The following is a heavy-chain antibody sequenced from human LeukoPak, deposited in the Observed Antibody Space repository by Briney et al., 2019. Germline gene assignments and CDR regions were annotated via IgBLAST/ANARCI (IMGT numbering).Heavy chain of an antibody. CDR3: IHDIPGGEGFQH. Sequence: SGPTLVEPTQTLTLTCTFPGFSLTTGAVGVAWVRQPPGKALEWLALIYANDDKRYSPSLKIRLTITKDTSKNQVVLTMTNMDPVDTATYYCIHDIPGGEGFQHWGQGTLVTVSS. V-gene: IGHV2-5*01. CDR1: GFSLTTGAVG. CDR2: IYANDDK. D-gene: IGHD3-16*01. J-gene: IGHJ1*01.